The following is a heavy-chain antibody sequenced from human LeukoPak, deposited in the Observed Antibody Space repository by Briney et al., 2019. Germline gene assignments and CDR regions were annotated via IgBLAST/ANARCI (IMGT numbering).Heavy chain of an antibody. V-gene: IGHV3-30*18. CDR1: GFTFSSYG. J-gene: IGHJ4*02. CDR2: ISYDGSNK. D-gene: IGHD3-3*01. CDR3: AKDRSLWSGYEFDY. Sequence: PGGSLRLSCAASGFTFSSYGMHWVRQAPGKGLEWVAVISYDGSNKYYADSVKGRFTISRDNSKNTLYLQMNSLRAEDTAVYYCAKDRSLWSGYEFDYWGQGTLVTVPS.